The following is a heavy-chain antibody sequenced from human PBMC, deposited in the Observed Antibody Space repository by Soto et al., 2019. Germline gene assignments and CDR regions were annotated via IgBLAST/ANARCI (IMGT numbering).Heavy chain of an antibody. Sequence: PGESLKISCQGSGYSFTSYWVGWVRQRPGKGLEWMGRINPSDSYTTYSPSFQGHVTISTDKSFSTAYLQWSGLKASDTAMYYCASSRGGMGHYYYGMDVWGQGTTVTVSS. CDR3: ASSRGGMGHYYYGMDV. V-gene: IGHV5-10-1*01. J-gene: IGHJ6*02. D-gene: IGHD1-26*01. CDR2: INPSDSYT. CDR1: GYSFTSYW.